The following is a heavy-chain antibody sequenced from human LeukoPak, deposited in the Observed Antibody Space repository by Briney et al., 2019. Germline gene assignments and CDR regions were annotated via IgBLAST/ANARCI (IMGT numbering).Heavy chain of an antibody. J-gene: IGHJ4*02. CDR2: IKEDGSEK. V-gene: IGHV3-7*01. Sequence: GGSLRLSCVASEFNFYAYWMTWVRQAPGRGLEGVAKIKEDGSEKYYVDSVKGRFTISRDNAKNSLYLQMNSLRAEDTAVYFCARDGGGGEFDYWGQGTLVTVSS. D-gene: IGHD2-15*01. CDR3: ARDGGGGEFDY. CDR1: EFNFYAYW.